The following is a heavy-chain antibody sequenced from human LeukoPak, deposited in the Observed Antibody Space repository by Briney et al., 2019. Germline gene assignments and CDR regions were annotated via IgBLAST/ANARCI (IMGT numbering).Heavy chain of an antibody. V-gene: IGHV1-69*05. CDR2: IIPIFGTA. Sequence: SVKVSCMASGVTFSSYAISWVRQAPGHGLEWMGGIIPIFGTANYAQKFQGRVTITTDESTSTAYMELSSLRSEDTAVYYCARAPRYYDSSGYYHRYFDYWGQGTLVTVSS. J-gene: IGHJ4*02. CDR1: GVTFSSYA. D-gene: IGHD3-22*01. CDR3: ARAPRYYDSSGYYHRYFDY.